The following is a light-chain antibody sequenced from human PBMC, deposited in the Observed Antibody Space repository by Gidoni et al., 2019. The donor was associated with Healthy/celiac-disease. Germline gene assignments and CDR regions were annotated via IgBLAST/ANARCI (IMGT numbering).Light chain of an antibody. CDR3: QRRSNWIT. CDR1: QRGSSY. V-gene: IGKV3-11*01. Sequence: EILLTQSPATLPLSPGERATLSCRASQRGSSYLAWYQQKPDQVPRLLIYDASNRATGIPARFSGSGSGTDFTLTISSLEPEDFAVYYCQRRSNWITFGQGTRLEIK. J-gene: IGKJ5*01. CDR2: DAS.